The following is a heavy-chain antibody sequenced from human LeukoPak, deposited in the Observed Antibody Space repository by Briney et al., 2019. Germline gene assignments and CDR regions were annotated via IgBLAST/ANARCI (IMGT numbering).Heavy chain of an antibody. Sequence: SEKVSCKASGGTFTTDGITWVRQAPGQGLEWMGGIMPIFGTADYAQRFQDRVTITADNTTSTTYMELSSLRFDDTAVYDCARGRTVLDSVDYWGQGILVTVSS. CDR2: IMPIFGTA. J-gene: IGHJ4*02. CDR3: ARGRTVLDSVDY. V-gene: IGHV1-69*06. D-gene: IGHD2-21*01. CDR1: GGTFTTDG.